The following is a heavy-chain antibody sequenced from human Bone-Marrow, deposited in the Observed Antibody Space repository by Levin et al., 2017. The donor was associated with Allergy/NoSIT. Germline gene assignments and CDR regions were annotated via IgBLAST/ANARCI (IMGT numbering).Heavy chain of an antibody. CDR1: GYSFTTYW. J-gene: IGHJ3*02. CDR3: ARQYSDMLTGYTGWFLDI. Sequence: GESLKISCQGSGYSFTTYWITWVRQMPGKGLEWLGRIDPSDSYTNYSPSFEGHVTISVDKSISTVYLQWSGLKAADTAMYYCARQYSDMLTGYTGWFLDIWGQGTPVTVSS. CDR2: IDPSDSYT. V-gene: IGHV5-10-1*01. D-gene: IGHD3-9*01.